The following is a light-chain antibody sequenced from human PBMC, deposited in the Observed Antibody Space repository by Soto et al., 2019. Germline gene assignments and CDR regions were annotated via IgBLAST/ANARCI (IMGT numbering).Light chain of an antibody. CDR2: GAS. CDR3: QQYNDWPPA. CDR1: QSVSSK. V-gene: IGKV3-15*01. J-gene: IGKJ4*01. Sequence: ETVMTQSLATLSLSPGEGATLSCGASQSVSSKLVWYQQKPGQAPRFLIYGASTRATGIPARFRGSGSGTEFTLTIDSLQSEDFAVYYCQQYNDWPPAFGGGTKVDIK.